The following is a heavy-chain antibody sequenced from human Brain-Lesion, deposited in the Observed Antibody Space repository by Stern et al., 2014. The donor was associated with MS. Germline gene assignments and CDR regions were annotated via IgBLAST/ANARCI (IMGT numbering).Heavy chain of an antibody. J-gene: IGHJ4*02. D-gene: IGHD3-22*01. CDR3: ARDDHRDSSGHYAPFDY. V-gene: IGHV1-3*01. Sequence: VQLVESGAEVKKPGASVKVSCKASGYTFIRYAMQWVRQAPGQRLEWMGRINGVDDKTKYSHKFQGRVTITRDTSANTVYMELSSLRSEDKAVYYCARDDHRDSSGHYAPFDYWGQGTRVTVSS. CDR2: INGVDDKT. CDR1: GYTFIRYA.